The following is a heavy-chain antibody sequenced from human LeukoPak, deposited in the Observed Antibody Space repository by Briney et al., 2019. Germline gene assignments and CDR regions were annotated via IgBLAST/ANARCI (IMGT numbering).Heavy chain of an antibody. CDR3: ARVRGSSRRDPCPRYYYYYAMDV. V-gene: IGHV3-30-3*01. D-gene: IGHD2-15*01. J-gene: IGHJ6*02. CDR1: GCTFSSYA. Sequence: GRSLRLSCAASGCTFSSYAMHWVRQAPGKGLEWVAVISYDGDKKYSADSVKGRFTISRDNSKNTLYLEMSSLRADDTAVYYCARVRGSSRRDPCPRYYYYYAMDVWGRGTTVTVSS. CDR2: ISYDGDKK.